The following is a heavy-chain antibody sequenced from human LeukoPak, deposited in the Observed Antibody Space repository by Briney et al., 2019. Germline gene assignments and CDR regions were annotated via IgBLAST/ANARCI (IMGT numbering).Heavy chain of an antibody. V-gene: IGHV4-38-2*01. CDR2: IYHSGST. D-gene: IGHD2-21*02. Sequence: SETLSLTCAVSGYSINIGYYWGWIRQPPGKGLEWIGSIYHSGSTYYNPSLKSRVTISVDTSKNQFSLKLSSVTAADTAVYYCARVTGYYYYYMDVWVKGTTVTVSS. J-gene: IGHJ6*03. CDR1: GYSINIGYY. CDR3: ARVTGYYYYYMDV.